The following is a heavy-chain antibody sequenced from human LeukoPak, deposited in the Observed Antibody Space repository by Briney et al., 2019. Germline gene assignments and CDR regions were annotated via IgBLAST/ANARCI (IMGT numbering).Heavy chain of an antibody. CDR2: IYYSGST. V-gene: IGHV4-59*01. Sequence: SETLSLTCTVSSGSISSYYWSWIRQPPGKGLEWIGYIYYSGSTNYNPSLKSRVTISVDTSKNQFSLKLSSVTAADTAVYYCARGPIMVFGVVRGWFDPWGQGTLVTVSS. J-gene: IGHJ5*02. CDR3: ARGPIMVFGVVRGWFDP. CDR1: SGSISSYY. D-gene: IGHD3-3*01.